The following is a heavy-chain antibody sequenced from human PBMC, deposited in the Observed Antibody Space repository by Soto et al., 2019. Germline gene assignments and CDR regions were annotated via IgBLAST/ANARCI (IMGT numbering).Heavy chain of an antibody. V-gene: IGHV1-18*01. CDR2: ISAYNGNT. CDR1: GYTFTSYG. Sequence: ASVKVSCEASGYTFTSYGISWVRQAPGQGLEWMGWISAYNGNTNYAQKLQGRVTMTTDTSTSTAYMELRSLRSDDTAVYYCARRVAAAGNNWFDPWGPGTPVTVSS. CDR3: ARRVAAAGNNWFDP. J-gene: IGHJ5*02. D-gene: IGHD6-13*01.